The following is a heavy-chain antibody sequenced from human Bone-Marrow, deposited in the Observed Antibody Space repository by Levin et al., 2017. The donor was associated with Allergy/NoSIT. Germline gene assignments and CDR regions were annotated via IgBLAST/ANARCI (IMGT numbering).Heavy chain of an antibody. J-gene: IGHJ4*02. CDR1: GFPFSDYA. CDR3: AREREVELPFDY. D-gene: IGHD1-7*01. CDR2: LSGGGGST. Sequence: GGSLRLSCGASGFPFSDYAMSWVRQAPGKGLEWVSALSGGGGSTYYADSVKGRFTISRDNSKDTLFLEMNSLRVGDTGVYYCAREREVELPFDYWGQGTQVTVSS. V-gene: IGHV3-23*01.